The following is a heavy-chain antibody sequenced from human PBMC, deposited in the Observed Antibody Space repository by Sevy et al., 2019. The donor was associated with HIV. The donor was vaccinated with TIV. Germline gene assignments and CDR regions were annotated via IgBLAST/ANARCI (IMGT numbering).Heavy chain of an antibody. CDR3: ARDRATSATGTLFDY. CDR1: GFTSSSYA. CDR2: LSDSGVSK. V-gene: IGHV3-23*01. J-gene: IGHJ4*02. D-gene: IGHD3-9*01. Sequence: GGSLRLSCAASGFTSSSYAMSWVRQPPGRGLEWVSTLSDSGVSKYYADSVKGRFTISRDNSENILYLQMNSLRAEDTAVYYCARDRATSATGTLFDYWGQGTLVTVSS.